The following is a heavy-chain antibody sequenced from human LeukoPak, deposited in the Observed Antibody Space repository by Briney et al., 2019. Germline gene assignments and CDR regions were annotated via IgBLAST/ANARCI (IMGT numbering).Heavy chain of an antibody. CDR2: ISYDETNK. V-gene: IGHV3-30*03. Sequence: PGGSLRLSCSASGFTFSSYGMHWVRQAPGKGLEWVALISYDETNKYYGDSVKGRFTISRDNSKNTLYLEMDSLRPDDMAMYYCAREPTTYESGSSFDYWGQGTLVTVSS. D-gene: IGHD3-10*01. J-gene: IGHJ4*02. CDR1: GFTFSSYG. CDR3: AREPTTYESGSSFDY.